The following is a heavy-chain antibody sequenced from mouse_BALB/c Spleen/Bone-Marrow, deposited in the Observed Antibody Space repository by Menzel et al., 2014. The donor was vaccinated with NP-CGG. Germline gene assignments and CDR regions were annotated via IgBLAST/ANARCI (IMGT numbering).Heavy chain of an antibody. J-gene: IGHJ2*01. Sequence: QVQLKESGAELAKPGASVKMSCKASGYTFTSYWMHWVKQRPGQGLEWIGYINPSTGYTEYNQKFKDKATLTADKSSSTAYMQLSSLTSEDSAVYYCARSRTGTYFDYWAKAPLSQSPQ. V-gene: IGHV1-7*01. D-gene: IGHD4-1*01. CDR1: GYTFTSYW. CDR2: INPSTGYT. CDR3: ARSRTGTYFDY.